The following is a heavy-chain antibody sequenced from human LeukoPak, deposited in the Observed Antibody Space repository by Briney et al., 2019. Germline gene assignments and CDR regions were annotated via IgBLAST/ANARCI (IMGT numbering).Heavy chain of an antibody. CDR1: GYTFTGYY. V-gene: IGHV1-2*02. J-gene: IGHJ4*02. Sequence: ASVKVSCKASGYTFTGYYMHWVRQAPGQGLEWMGWINPNSGGTNYAQKFQGRVTMTRDTSISTAYMEPSRLRSDDTAVYYCARVSDYGSGSYAYWGQGTLVTVSS. CDR3: ARVSDYGSGSYAY. D-gene: IGHD3-10*01. CDR2: INPNSGGT.